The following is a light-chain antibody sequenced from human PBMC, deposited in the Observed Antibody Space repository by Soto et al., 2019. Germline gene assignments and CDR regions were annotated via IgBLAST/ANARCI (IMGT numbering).Light chain of an antibody. Sequence: QSVLTQPPSVSAAPGQKVTISCSGSSSNIGNNYVSWYQQLPGTAPKLLIYDNNKRPSGIPDRFSGSKSGTSATLGITGHQTGDEADYYCETGDSSRSAGLFFLGTGTRVTVL. J-gene: IGLJ1*01. V-gene: IGLV1-51*01. CDR1: SSNIGNNY. CDR3: ETGDSSRSAGLFF. CDR2: DNN.